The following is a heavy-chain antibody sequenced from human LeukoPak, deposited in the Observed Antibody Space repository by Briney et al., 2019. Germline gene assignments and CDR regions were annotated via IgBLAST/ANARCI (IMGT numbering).Heavy chain of an antibody. D-gene: IGHD2-15*01. CDR3: ARGDCSGDSCYLPEYFQH. CDR2: INPNTGGT. Sequence: GASVKVSCKASGNTFTDYYVHWVRQAPGQGLEWMGWINPNTGGTNYVHKFQGRVTMTRDTSITTAYMELSSLRSDDTAVYYCARGDCSGDSCYLPEYFQHWGQGTLVTVSS. J-gene: IGHJ1*01. V-gene: IGHV1-2*02. CDR1: GNTFTDYY.